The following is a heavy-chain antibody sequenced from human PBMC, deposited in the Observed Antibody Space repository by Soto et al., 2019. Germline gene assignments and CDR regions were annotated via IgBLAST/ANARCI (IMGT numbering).Heavy chain of an antibody. D-gene: IGHD1-1*01. Sequence: SETLSLTCTVSGGSISSYYWSWIRQPPGKGLEWIGYIYHSGSTYYNPSLKSRVTISVDTSKNQFSLKLSSVTAADTAVYYCARRYRYIFDYRGQGSPVIVSS. CDR1: GGSISSYY. CDR3: ARRYRYIFDY. V-gene: IGHV4-59*08. J-gene: IGHJ4*02. CDR2: IYHSGST.